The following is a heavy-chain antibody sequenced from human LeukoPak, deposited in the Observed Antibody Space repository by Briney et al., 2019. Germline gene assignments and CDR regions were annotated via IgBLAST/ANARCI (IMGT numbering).Heavy chain of an antibody. J-gene: IGHJ5*02. D-gene: IGHD3-3*01. CDR2: INPNSGGT. Sequence: ASVKVSCKASGYTFTGYYMHWVRQAPGQGLEWMGWINPNSGGTNYAQKFQGRVTITRNTSISTAYMELSSLRSEDTAVYYCARGTSAYRFLEWSGANWFDPWGQGTLVTVSS. CDR3: ARGTSAYRFLEWSGANWFDP. CDR1: GYTFTGYY. V-gene: IGHV1-2*02.